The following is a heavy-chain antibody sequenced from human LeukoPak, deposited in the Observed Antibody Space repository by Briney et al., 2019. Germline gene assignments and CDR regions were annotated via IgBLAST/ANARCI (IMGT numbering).Heavy chain of an antibody. D-gene: IGHD1-26*01. CDR1: GFTFSSYW. V-gene: IGHV3-74*01. CDR2: MSSDGSST. CDR3: AMGVGAMDY. J-gene: IGHJ4*02. Sequence: GGSLRLPCAASGFTFSSYWMHWVRQAPGKGLVWVSRMSSDGSSTSYADSVKGRFTISRDNPKNTLSLQMNSLRAEDTAVYYCAMGVGAMDYWGQGTLVTVSS.